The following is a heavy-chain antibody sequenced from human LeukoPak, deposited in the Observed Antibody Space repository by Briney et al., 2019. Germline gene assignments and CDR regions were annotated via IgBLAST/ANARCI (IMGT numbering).Heavy chain of an antibody. Sequence: GGSLRLSCAASGFPFNTYTVTWVSQAPGKGLEWVSSISSTSTNKYYADSMKGRFTISRDNAKNSLYLQINSLRVEDTALYFCARVGAGSSTSFFAIDDWGQGTLVTVSS. CDR3: ARVGAGSSTSFFAIDD. CDR2: ISSTSTNK. J-gene: IGHJ4*02. D-gene: IGHD2-2*01. CDR1: GFPFNTYT. V-gene: IGHV3-21*01.